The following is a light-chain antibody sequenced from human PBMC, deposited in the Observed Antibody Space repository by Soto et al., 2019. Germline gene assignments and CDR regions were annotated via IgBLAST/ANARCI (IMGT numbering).Light chain of an antibody. CDR3: LLSYSGAHVV. J-gene: IGLJ2*01. V-gene: IGLV7-46*01. CDR2: DTS. Sequence: QAVVTQEPSVTVSPGGTVTLTCGSSTGAVTSGHYPYWFQQKPGQAPRTLIYDTSSKPSWTPARFSGSLLGGKAALTLSGAQPEDEAEYYCLLSYSGAHVVFGGGTKLTVL. CDR1: TGAVTSGHY.